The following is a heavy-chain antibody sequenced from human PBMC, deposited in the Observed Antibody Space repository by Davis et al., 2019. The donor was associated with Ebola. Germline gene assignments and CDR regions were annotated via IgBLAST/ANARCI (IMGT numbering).Heavy chain of an antibody. Sequence: PSETLSLTCIVSGGSISSSDYFWGWIRQPPGKGLEWIGSFYYVGDLYYNPPLKSRVTISVDTSKNQFSLKLSSVTAAETAVYYCARQLGIAAAGSNSNWFDPWGQGTLVTVSS. D-gene: IGHD6-13*01. J-gene: IGHJ5*02. CDR1: GGSISSSDYF. V-gene: IGHV4-39*01. CDR3: ARQLGIAAAGSNSNWFDP. CDR2: FYYVGDL.